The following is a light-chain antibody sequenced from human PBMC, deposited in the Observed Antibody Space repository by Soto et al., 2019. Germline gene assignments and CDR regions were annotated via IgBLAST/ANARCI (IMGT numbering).Light chain of an antibody. Sequence: QSALTQPASVSGSPGQSITISCTGSSSDIGGSNHVSWYQQHPGKVPKLMIYEVTNRPSGVSNRFSGSKSGNTASLTISGLQAEDEAAYYCTSYASSTTWVFGGGTKLTVL. CDR3: TSYASSTTWV. J-gene: IGLJ3*02. CDR2: EVT. V-gene: IGLV2-14*01. CDR1: SSDIGGSNH.